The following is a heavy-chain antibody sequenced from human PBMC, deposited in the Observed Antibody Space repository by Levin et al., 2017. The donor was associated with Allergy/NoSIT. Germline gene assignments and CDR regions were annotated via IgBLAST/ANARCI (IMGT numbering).Heavy chain of an antibody. D-gene: IGHD4-23*01. CDR3: ARGDYGGIFDY. J-gene: IGHJ4*02. Sequence: SQTLSLTCTVSGGSFSGYSYSWTWIRQPPGKGLEWIGHIFHTGNTYYNPSLESRVTISLDRSKTQFSLTLTSVTAADTAVYYCARGDYGGIFDYWGQGTLVTVSS. CDR2: IFHTGNT. CDR1: GGSFSGYSYS. V-gene: IGHV4-30-2*01.